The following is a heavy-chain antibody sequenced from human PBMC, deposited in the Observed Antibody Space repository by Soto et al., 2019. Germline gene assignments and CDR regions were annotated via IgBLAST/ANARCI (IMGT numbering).Heavy chain of an antibody. CDR2: IYYSGST. V-gene: IGHV4-34*01. J-gene: IGHJ4*02. CDR3: AGHVGQQQLVAYFDY. D-gene: IGHD6-13*01. CDR1: GGSFSGYY. Sequence: SETLSLTCAVYGGSFSGYYWSWIRQPPGKGLEWIGEIYYSGSTYYNPSLKSRVTIFVDTSKNQFSLKLSSVTAADTAVYYCAGHVGQQQLVAYFDYWGQGTLVTVSS.